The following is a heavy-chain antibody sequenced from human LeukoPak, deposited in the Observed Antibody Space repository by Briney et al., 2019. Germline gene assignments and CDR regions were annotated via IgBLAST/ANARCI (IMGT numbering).Heavy chain of an antibody. CDR3: AKRRYSSVSIDY. J-gene: IGHJ4*02. Sequence: PGGSLRLSCAASGFTFSSYAMHWVRQAPGKGLEWVAVISYDGSNKYYADSVKGRFTISRDNSKNTLYLQMNSLRAEDTAVYYCAKRRYSSVSIDYWGQGTLVTVSS. CDR1: GFTFSSYA. D-gene: IGHD6-19*01. V-gene: IGHV3-30-3*02. CDR2: ISYDGSNK.